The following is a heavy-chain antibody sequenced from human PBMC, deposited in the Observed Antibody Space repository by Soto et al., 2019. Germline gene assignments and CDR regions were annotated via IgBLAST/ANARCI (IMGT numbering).Heavy chain of an antibody. CDR2: FYYGEST. Sequence: QVRLKESGPGLVNPSETLFLTCTVSGASISSHYFSWIRQPHGEGLVWTAYFYYGESTKHIPSLRSRSTISGDTAKNQPTLSLSPVTAADTAVYDGVRHQLGGSSPFDFCDQGTLVTVSS. CDR1: GASISSHY. J-gene: IGHJ4*02. CDR3: VRHQLGGSSPFDF. V-gene: IGHV4-59*08. D-gene: IGHD6-13*01.